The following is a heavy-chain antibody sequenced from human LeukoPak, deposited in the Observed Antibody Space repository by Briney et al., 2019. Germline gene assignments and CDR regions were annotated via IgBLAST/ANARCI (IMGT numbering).Heavy chain of an antibody. J-gene: IGHJ3*02. V-gene: IGHV4-59*01. Sequence: SETLSLTCTVSGGSITNSYWNWIRQSPGKGLEWIGYVFYSGNTNYNPSLKSRVTISVDTSKNQFSLKLSSVTAADTAVYYCARDYYDNRGEAFDIWGLGTMVTVSS. CDR2: VFYSGNT. CDR3: ARDYYDNRGEAFDI. CDR1: GGSITNSY. D-gene: IGHD3-22*01.